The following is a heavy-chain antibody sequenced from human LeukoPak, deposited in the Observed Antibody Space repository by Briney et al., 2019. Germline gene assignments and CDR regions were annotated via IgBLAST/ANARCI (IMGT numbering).Heavy chain of an antibody. D-gene: IGHD5-18*01. J-gene: IGHJ3*02. CDR1: GYTFTSYG. CDR2: ISAYNGNT. V-gene: IGHV1-18*01. CDR3: ARGRDTAMVPGAFDI. Sequence: ASVKVSCKASGYTFTSYGISWVRQAPGQGLEWMGWISAYNGNTNYAQKLQGRVTMTTDTSTSTAYMELSSLRSEDTAVYYCARGRDTAMVPGAFDIWGQGTMVTVSS.